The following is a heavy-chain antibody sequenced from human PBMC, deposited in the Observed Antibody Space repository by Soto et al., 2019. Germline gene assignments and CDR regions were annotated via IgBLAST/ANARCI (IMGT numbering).Heavy chain of an antibody. CDR3: ARGGLEPVDY. J-gene: IGHJ4*02. CDR1: GFTFKNYW. V-gene: IGHV3-74*01. D-gene: IGHD1-1*01. CDR2: IDPVGTIT. Sequence: EVQLVESGGGLVQPGGSLKISCAASGFTFKNYWMHWFRQAPGKGLVWVSRIDPVGTITTYADSVKGRFTISRDDAKNTLYLQMTSLRAEDTAVYYCARGGLEPVDYWGQGTLLTVSS.